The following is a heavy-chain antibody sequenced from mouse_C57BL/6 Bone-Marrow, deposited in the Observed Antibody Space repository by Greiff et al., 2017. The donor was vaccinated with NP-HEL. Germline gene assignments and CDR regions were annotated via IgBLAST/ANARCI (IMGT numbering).Heavy chain of an antibody. CDR1: GFSINSDCY. CDR3: ARGGTTVAHYYAMDY. CDR2: TFYSGIT. J-gene: IGHJ4*01. Sequence: EVKLVESGPSLVRPSQTLSLTCTVTGFSINSDCYWIWIRQFPGNKLEYIGYTFYSGITYYNPSLESRTYITRDTSKNQFSLKLSSVTTEDTATYYCARGGTTVAHYYAMDYWGQGTSVTVSS. D-gene: IGHD1-1*01. V-gene: IGHV3-3*01.